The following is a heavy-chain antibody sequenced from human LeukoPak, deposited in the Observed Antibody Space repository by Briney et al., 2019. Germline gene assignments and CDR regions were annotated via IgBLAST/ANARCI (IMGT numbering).Heavy chain of an antibody. CDR1: GFTFSSYS. CDR2: ISSSSSYI. CDR3: ARVVGSGYDTHFDY. V-gene: IGHV3-21*01. D-gene: IGHD5-12*01. Sequence: GGSLRLSCAASGFTFSSYSMNWARRAPGKGLEWVSSISSSSSYIYYADSVKGRFTISRDNAKNSLYLQMNSLRAEDTAVYYCARVVGSGYDTHFDYWGQGTLVTVSS. J-gene: IGHJ4*02.